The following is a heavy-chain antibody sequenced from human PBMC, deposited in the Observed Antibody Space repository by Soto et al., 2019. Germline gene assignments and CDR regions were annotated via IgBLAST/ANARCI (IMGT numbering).Heavy chain of an antibody. CDR2: IYYSGST. Sequence: SETLSLTCAVSGGSISSYYWSWIRQPPGKGLEWIGYIYYSGSTNYNPSLKSRVTISVDTSKNQFSLKLSSVTAADTAVYYCARQGLITIFGVATPAVDYFDYWGQGTLVTVSS. V-gene: IGHV4-59*08. D-gene: IGHD3-3*01. CDR3: ARQGLITIFGVATPAVDYFDY. J-gene: IGHJ4*02. CDR1: GGSISSYY.